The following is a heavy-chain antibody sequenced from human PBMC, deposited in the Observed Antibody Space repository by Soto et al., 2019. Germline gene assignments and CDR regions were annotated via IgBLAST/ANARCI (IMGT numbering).Heavy chain of an antibody. J-gene: IGHJ3*02. V-gene: IGHV4-4*02. Sequence: SETLSLTCTVCSASVNIWKWWASVSQTPGKGLEWIGEIYHSGSINHNPSLKSRVTMSVDKSKNQFSLKMTSVTAADTGVYYCASKFGELLADAFDIWGQGTVVTVSS. CDR1: SASVNIWKW. D-gene: IGHD3-10*01. CDR3: ASKFGELLADAFDI. CDR2: IYHSGSI.